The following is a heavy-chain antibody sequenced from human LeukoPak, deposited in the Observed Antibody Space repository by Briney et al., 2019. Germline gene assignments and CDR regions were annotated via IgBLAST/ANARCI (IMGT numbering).Heavy chain of an antibody. Sequence: GGSLRLSCAASGFTFSSYSMNWVRQAPGKGLEWASSISSSSSHIYYADSVRGRFTISRDNAKNSLYLQMNSLRAEDTAVYYCARGRGLPGPLDYWGQGTLVTVSS. D-gene: IGHD3-10*01. CDR1: GFTFSSYS. CDR2: ISSSSSHI. V-gene: IGHV3-21*01. CDR3: ARGRGLPGPLDY. J-gene: IGHJ4*02.